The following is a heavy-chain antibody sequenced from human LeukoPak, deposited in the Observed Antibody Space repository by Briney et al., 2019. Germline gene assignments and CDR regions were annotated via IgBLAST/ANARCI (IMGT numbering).Heavy chain of an antibody. V-gene: IGHV4-59*06. CDR1: GGSISSYY. CDR3: ARVFKPSTMVRGVKVGYYFDY. J-gene: IGHJ4*02. Sequence: PSETLSLTCTVSGGSISSYYWSWIRQHPGKGLEWIGYIYYSGSTYYNPSLKSRVTISVDTSKNQFSLKLSSVTAADTAVYYCARVFKPSTMVRGVKVGYYFDYRGQGTLVTVSS. CDR2: IYYSGST. D-gene: IGHD3-10*01.